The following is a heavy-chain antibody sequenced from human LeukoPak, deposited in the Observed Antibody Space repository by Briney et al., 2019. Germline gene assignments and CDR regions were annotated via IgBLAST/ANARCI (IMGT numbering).Heavy chain of an antibody. CDR1: GGSFSGYY. J-gene: IGHJ4*02. CDR3: ARRRITMIVVPNYYFDY. CDR2: INHSGST. D-gene: IGHD3-22*01. Sequence: SETLSLTCAVYGGSFSGYYWSWIRQPPGKGLEWIGEINHSGSTNYNPSLKSRVTISVDTSKNQFSLKLSSVTAADTAVYYCARRRITMIVVPNYYFDYWGQGTLVTVSS. V-gene: IGHV4-34*01.